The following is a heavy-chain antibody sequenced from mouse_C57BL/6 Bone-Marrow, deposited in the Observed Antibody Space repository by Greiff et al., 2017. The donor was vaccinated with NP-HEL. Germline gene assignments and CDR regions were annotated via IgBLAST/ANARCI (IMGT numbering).Heavy chain of an antibody. CDR2: ISSGSSTI. Sequence: EVQLVESGGGLVKPGGSLKLSCAASGFTFSDDGMHWVRQAPGKGLEWVAYISSGSSTIYYADTVKGRFTISRDNAKNTLFLQMTSLRSEDTAMYYCAKDYYGSSWAWFAYWGQGTLVTVSA. CDR1: GFTFSDDG. V-gene: IGHV5-17*01. J-gene: IGHJ3*01. CDR3: AKDYYGSSWAWFAY. D-gene: IGHD1-1*01.